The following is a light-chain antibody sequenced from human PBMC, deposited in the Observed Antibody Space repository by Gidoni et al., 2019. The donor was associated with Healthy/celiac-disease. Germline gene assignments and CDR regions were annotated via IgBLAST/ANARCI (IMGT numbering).Light chain of an antibody. CDR3: QQYNNWPIT. V-gene: IGKV3-15*01. J-gene: IGKJ5*01. CDR1: QSVSSN. CDR2: GAS. Sequence: ELVMTQSPATLSVSPWERATLSFRASQSVSSNLAWYQQKPGQAPRPLIYGASTRATGIPDRFSGSGSGTEFTLTISSLQSEDFAVYYCQQYNNWPITFGQGTRLEIK.